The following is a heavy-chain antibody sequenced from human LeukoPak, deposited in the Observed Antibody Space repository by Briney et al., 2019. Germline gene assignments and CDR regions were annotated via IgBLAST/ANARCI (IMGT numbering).Heavy chain of an antibody. D-gene: IGHD2-2*01. J-gene: IGHJ4*02. CDR1: GFTFDDYG. CDR3: ARGGSTSLIDY. Sequence: PGGSLRLSCAASGFTFDDYGMSWVRQAPGKGLEWVSGINWNGGSTGYADSVKGRFTISRDNSKNTLYLQMNSLRAEDTAVYYCARGGSTSLIDYWGQGTLVTVSS. V-gene: IGHV3-20*04. CDR2: INWNGGST.